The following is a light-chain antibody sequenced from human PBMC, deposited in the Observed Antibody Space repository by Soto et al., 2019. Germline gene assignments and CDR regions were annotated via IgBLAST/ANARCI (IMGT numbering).Light chain of an antibody. Sequence: DIPMTQSPSSLSASVGDRVTITCRASQNINNYLNWYQQKPGKAPKLLIYAASSLQSGVPSRFSGSGSGTDFTLTISSLQPEDFATYYCQQSYSTLYTFGQGTNLEIK. CDR1: QNINNY. CDR2: AAS. J-gene: IGKJ2*01. V-gene: IGKV1-39*01. CDR3: QQSYSTLYT.